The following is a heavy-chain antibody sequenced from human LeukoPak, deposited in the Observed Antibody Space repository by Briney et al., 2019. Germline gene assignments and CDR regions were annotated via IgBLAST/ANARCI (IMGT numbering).Heavy chain of an antibody. D-gene: IGHD3-3*01. V-gene: IGHV3-21*01. CDR3: AREGITIFGVVTGDASDI. Sequence: GGSLRLSCAASGFTFSSYSMNWVRQAPGKGLEWVSSISSSSSYIYYADSVKGRFTISRDNAKNSLYLQMNSLRAEDTAVYYCAREGITIFGVVTGDASDIWGQGTMVTVSS. CDR2: ISSSSSYI. CDR1: GFTFSSYS. J-gene: IGHJ3*02.